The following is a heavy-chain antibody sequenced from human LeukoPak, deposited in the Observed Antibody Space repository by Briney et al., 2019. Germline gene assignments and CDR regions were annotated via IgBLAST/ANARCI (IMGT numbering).Heavy chain of an antibody. J-gene: IGHJ5*02. D-gene: IGHD5-18*01. CDR2: ISSRSTTT. CDR1: GFTFSSYS. Sequence: GGSLRLSCAAFGFTFSSYSMNWVRQAPGKGLEWVSYISSRSTTTYYADSAKGRFTISRDNAKNSLFLQMNSLRAEDTALYYCARDRGYSYGYTPWGQGTLVTVSS. CDR3: ARDRGYSYGYTP. V-gene: IGHV3-48*04.